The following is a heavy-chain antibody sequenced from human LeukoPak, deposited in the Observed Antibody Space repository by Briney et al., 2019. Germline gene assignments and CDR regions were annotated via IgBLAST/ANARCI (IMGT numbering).Heavy chain of an antibody. Sequence: SGGSLRLSCAASGFTFSSYWMSWVRQAPGKGLEWVAVISYDGSNKYYADSVRGRFTISRDNSKNTLYLQMNSLRAEDTAVYYCAKVSYYDGSGYYDYWGQGTLVTVSS. CDR3: AKVSYYDGSGYYDY. D-gene: IGHD3-22*01. V-gene: IGHV3-30*18. CDR2: ISYDGSNK. J-gene: IGHJ4*02. CDR1: GFTFSSYW.